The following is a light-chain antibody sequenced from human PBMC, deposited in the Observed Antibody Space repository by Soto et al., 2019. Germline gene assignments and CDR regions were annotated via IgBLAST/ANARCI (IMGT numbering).Light chain of an antibody. CDR2: DAS. V-gene: IGKV1-5*01. CDR3: QQYYSFPT. CDR1: QSISFW. Sequence: DIHFTHSPSTLSSALGDRVTITCRASQSISFWVAWYQQKSGKAPKVLIYDASTLESGVPSRFSGSRSGTEFTLTISSLQTDDFATYYCQQYYSFPTFGQGTRLEIK. J-gene: IGKJ5*01.